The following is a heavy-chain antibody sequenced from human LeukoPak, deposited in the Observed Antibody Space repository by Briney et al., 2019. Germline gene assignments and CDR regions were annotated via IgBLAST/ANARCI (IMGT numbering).Heavy chain of an antibody. V-gene: IGHV1-46*01. Sequence: GASVKVSCKASGYSFTSYYMHWVRQAPGQGLEWMGIINPSGGTTSYAQKFQGRVTVTRDTSTGTVYMELSSLRSEDTAVYYCASTITGTTYDAFDIWGQGTMVAVS. CDR2: INPSGGTT. J-gene: IGHJ3*02. CDR1: GYSFTSYY. D-gene: IGHD1-7*01. CDR3: ASTITGTTYDAFDI.